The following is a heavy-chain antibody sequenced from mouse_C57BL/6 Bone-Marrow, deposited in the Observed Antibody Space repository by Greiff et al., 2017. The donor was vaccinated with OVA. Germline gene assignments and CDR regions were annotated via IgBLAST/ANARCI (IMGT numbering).Heavy chain of an antibody. J-gene: IGHJ1*03. V-gene: IGHV5-12*01. CDR3: ARPFDGYYSYWYFDV. CDR2: ISNGGGST. Sequence: EVQGVESGGGLVQPGGSLKLSCAASGFTFSDYYMYWVRQTPEKRLEWVAYISNGGGSTYYPDTVKGRFTISRDNAKNTLYLQMSRLKSEDTAMYYCARPFDGYYSYWYFDVWGTGTTVTVSS. D-gene: IGHD2-3*01. CDR1: GFTFSDYY.